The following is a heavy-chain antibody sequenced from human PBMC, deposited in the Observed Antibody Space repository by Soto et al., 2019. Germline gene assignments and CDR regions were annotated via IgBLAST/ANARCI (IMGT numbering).Heavy chain of an antibody. CDR3: ASGYCSGGSCYSYGMDV. Sequence: QVQLVQSGAEVKKRGSSVKVSCKASGGTFSSYTISWVRQAPGQGLEWMGRIIPILGIANYAQKFQGRVTITADKSTSTAYMELSSLRSEDTAVYYCASGYCSGGSCYSYGMDVWGQGTTVTVSS. CDR1: GGTFSSYT. J-gene: IGHJ6*02. CDR2: IIPILGIA. V-gene: IGHV1-69*02. D-gene: IGHD2-15*01.